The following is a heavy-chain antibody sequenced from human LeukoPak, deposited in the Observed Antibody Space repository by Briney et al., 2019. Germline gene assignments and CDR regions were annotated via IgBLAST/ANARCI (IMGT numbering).Heavy chain of an antibody. J-gene: IGHJ4*02. Sequence: ASVKVSCKASGYTFTSYAMRWVRQAPGQRLEWMGWINAGNGNTKYSQKFQGRVTITRDTSASTAYMELSSLRSEDTAVYYCARDTNTIFVTYFDYWGQGTLVTVSS. CDR2: INAGNGNT. D-gene: IGHD3-3*01. CDR3: ARDTNTIFVTYFDY. CDR1: GYTFTSYA. V-gene: IGHV1-3*01.